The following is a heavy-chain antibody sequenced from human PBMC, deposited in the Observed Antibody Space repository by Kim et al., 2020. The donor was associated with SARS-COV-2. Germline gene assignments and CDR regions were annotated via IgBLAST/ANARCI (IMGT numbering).Heavy chain of an antibody. CDR2: ISSSSSYI. CDR1: GFTFSSYS. V-gene: IGHV3-21*01. CDR3: ARARVYYDSSGYYKVPEEGYFDY. J-gene: IGHJ4*02. Sequence: RGSLRLSCAASGFTFSSYSMNWVRQAPGKGLEWVSSISSSSSYIYYADSVKGRFTISRDNAKNSLYLQMNSLRAEDTAVYYCARARVYYDSSGYYKVPEEGYFDYWGQGTLVTVSS. D-gene: IGHD3-22*01.